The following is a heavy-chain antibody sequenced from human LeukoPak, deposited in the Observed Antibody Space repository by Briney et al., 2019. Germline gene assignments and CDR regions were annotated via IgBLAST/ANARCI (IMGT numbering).Heavy chain of an antibody. CDR3: ARDPDDYVWGSYRYSRRLDY. Sequence: GGSLRLSCAASGFTFSSYAMHWVRQAPGKGLEWVAVISYDGSNKYYADSVTGRFTISRDNSKNTLYLHMNSLRAEDTAVYYCARDPDDYVWGSYRYSRRLDYWGQGTLVTVSS. J-gene: IGHJ4*02. D-gene: IGHD3-16*02. CDR2: ISYDGSNK. CDR1: GFTFSSYA. V-gene: IGHV3-30-3*01.